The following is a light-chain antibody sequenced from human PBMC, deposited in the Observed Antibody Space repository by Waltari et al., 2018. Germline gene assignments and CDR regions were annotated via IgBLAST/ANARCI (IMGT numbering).Light chain of an antibody. J-gene: IGKJ1*01. CDR1: QSVGRS. Sequence: EIVLTPSPGTLSLSPGARATLSCRASQSVGRSLVWYQQKPGKAPRLLIFDASNRATAIPERFSGSGSGTDFSLTISRLEPEDFAVYYCQMYVRLPVTFGQGTKVEIK. CDR2: DAS. V-gene: IGKV3-20*01. CDR3: QMYVRLPVT.